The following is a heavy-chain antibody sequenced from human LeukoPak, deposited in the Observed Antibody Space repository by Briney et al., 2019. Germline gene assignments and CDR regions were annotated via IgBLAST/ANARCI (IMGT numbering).Heavy chain of an antibody. V-gene: IGHV3-21*01. Sequence: GGSLRLSCAASGFTFDDYGMSWVRQAPGKGLEWVSSISSSSSYIYYADSVKGRFTISRDNAKNSLYLQMNSLRAEDTAVYYCASDRPLGVAAAGWGQGTLVTVSS. CDR2: ISSSSSYI. CDR1: GFTFDDYG. CDR3: ASDRPLGVAAAG. D-gene: IGHD6-13*01. J-gene: IGHJ4*02.